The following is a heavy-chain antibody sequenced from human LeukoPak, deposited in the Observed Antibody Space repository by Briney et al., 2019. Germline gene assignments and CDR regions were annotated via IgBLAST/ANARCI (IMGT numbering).Heavy chain of an antibody. D-gene: IGHD6-19*01. Sequence: GGSLRLSCAASGFTFSSYEMNWVRQAPGKGLEWVSGISWNSGSIGYADSVKGRFTISRDNAKNSLYLQMNSLRAEDMALYYCAKDSGSGWYDYWGQGTLVTVSS. V-gene: IGHV3-9*03. CDR1: GFTFSSYE. CDR2: ISWNSGSI. J-gene: IGHJ4*02. CDR3: AKDSGSGWYDY.